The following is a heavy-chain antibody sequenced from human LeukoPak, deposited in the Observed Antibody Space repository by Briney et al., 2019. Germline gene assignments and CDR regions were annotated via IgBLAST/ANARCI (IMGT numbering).Heavy chain of an antibody. Sequence: GSLRLSCAASGFTFSSYSMNWVRQAPGKGLEWVSSVSSSSSYIYYADSVKGRFTISRDNAKNSLYLQMSSLRAEDTAVYYCAKGPEVRGVIVILKTGEKGALDYWGQGTLVTVSS. CDR1: GFTFSSYS. V-gene: IGHV3-21*01. D-gene: IGHD3-10*01. CDR3: AKGPEVRGVIVILKTGEKGALDY. CDR2: VSSSSSYI. J-gene: IGHJ4*02.